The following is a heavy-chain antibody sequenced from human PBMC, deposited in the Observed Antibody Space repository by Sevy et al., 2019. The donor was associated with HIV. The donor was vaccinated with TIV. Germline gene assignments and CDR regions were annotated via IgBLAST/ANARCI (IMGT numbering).Heavy chain of an antibody. CDR1: GFTFSSYW. CDR2: LSSDGRNT. D-gene: IGHD1-1*01. Sequence: GGSLRLSCAASGFTFSSYWMNWVRQAPGKGLVWVSRLSSDGRNTIYEVSVKGRFTISRDNAKNTMYLQINSLRAEDTDVYYCTRGYGITWNGHYFDYWGQGTLVTVSS. J-gene: IGHJ4*02. V-gene: IGHV3-74*01. CDR3: TRGYGITWNGHYFDY.